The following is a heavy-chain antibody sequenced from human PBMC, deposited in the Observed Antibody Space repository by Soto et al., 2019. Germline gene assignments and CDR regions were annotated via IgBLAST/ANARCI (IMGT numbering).Heavy chain of an antibody. V-gene: IGHV3-30*03. Sequence: QVQLVESGGGVVQPGRSLRLSCAASGFRFSNYAIHWVRQAPGKGLEWVAVILNDGNNKYYADSVEGRFTISRDNSKNMVYLQMNSLRAEDTALYYCAATNVW. CDR3: AATNV. J-gene: IGHJ6*01. CDR1: GFRFSNYA. CDR2: ILNDGNNK.